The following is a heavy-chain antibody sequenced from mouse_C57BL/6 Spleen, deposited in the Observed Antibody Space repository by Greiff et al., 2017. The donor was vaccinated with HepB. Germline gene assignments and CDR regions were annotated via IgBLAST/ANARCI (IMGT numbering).Heavy chain of an antibody. CDR1: GFTFSDYG. CDR2: ISSGSSTI. J-gene: IGHJ2*01. Sequence: EVMLVESGGGLVKPGGSLKLSCAASGFTFSDYGMHWVRQAPEKGLEWVAYISSGSSTIYYADTVKGRFTISRDNAKNTLFLLMTSLRSEDTAMYYCASRAVVRVDYWGQGTTLTVSS. V-gene: IGHV5-17*01. CDR3: ASRAVVRVDY. D-gene: IGHD1-1*01.